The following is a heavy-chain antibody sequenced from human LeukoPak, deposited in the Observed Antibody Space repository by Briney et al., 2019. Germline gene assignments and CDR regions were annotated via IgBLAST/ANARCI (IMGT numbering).Heavy chain of an antibody. J-gene: IGHJ5*02. CDR1: GYTFTSYD. Sequence: ASVKVSCKASGYTFTSYDINWVRQATGQGLEWMGWMNPNSGGTNYAQKFQGRVTMTRDTSISTAYMELSRLRSDDTAVYYCARSCSSSCTNGVCYTLGDNWFDPWGQGTLVTVSS. CDR3: ARSCSSSCTNGVCYTLGDNWFDP. CDR2: MNPNSGGT. D-gene: IGHD2-8*01. V-gene: IGHV1-2*02.